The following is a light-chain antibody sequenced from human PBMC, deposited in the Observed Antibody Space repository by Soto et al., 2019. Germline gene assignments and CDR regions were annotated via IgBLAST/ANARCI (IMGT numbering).Light chain of an antibody. CDR3: QQYGSSPIT. J-gene: IGKJ5*01. CDR2: GAS. CDR1: QSVSSY. V-gene: IGKV3-20*01. Sequence: EIVITQSPATLSVSPGERATLSCWASQSVSSYLAWYQQKPGQAPRLLMYGASSRATGIPDRLSGSGSGTDFTLTISRLEPEDFAVYYCQQYGSSPITFGQGTRL.